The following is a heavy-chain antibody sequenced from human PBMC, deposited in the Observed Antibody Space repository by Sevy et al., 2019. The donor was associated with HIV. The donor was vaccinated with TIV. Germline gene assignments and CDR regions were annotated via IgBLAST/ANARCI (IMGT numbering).Heavy chain of an antibody. Sequence: ASVKVSCKASGYTLTCYGISWVRQAPRQGLEWMGWISAYNGNTNYAQKLQGRVTMTTDTSTSTAYMELRSLRSDDTAVDYCARDGPSTIFGVVIMNYYYYYGMDVWGQGATVTVSS. CDR3: ARDGPSTIFGVVIMNYYYYYGMDV. CDR2: ISAYNGNT. V-gene: IGHV1-18*01. CDR1: GYTLTCYG. J-gene: IGHJ6*02. D-gene: IGHD3-3*01.